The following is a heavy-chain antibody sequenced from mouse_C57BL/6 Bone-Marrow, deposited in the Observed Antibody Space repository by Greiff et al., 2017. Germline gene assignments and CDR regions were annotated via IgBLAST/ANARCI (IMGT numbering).Heavy chain of an antibody. CDR3: ARHDGYTYYFDY. D-gene: IGHD2-3*01. CDR1: DYDFPSHD. V-gene: IGHV5-2*01. CDR2: INSDGGST. Sequence: DVKLVESGGGLVQPGASLKLSCESNDYDFPSHDMSWVRQTPGQRLELVAAINSDGGSTYYPDTMERRFIIARDNTKKTLYLQMSSLRSEDTALYYCARHDGYTYYFDYWGQGTTLTVSS. J-gene: IGHJ2*01.